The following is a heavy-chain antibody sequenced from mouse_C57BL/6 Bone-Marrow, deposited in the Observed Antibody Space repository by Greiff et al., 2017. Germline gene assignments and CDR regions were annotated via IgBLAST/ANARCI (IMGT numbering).Heavy chain of an antibody. CDR3: ERQLSY. D-gene: IGHD2-12*01. Sequence: QVQLQQPGAELVKPGASVKLSCTASGFTFTSYWMQWVKQRPGQGLEWIGEIDPSDSYTNYNQTFKGKATLTVDTSSSTAYMQLSSLTSEDSAVYYCERQLSYWGQGTTLTVSS. J-gene: IGHJ2*01. CDR1: GFTFTSYW. CDR2: IDPSDSYT. V-gene: IGHV1-50*01.